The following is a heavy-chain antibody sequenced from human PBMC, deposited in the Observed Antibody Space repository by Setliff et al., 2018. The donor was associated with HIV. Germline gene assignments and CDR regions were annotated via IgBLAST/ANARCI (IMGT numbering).Heavy chain of an antibody. V-gene: IGHV3-23*01. J-gene: IGHJ4*02. D-gene: IGHD1-1*01. CDR2: IRDSGVSV. CDR1: GFSFTNYG. Sequence: PGGSLRLSCAASGFSFTNYGMSWVRQAPGKGLEWVSGIRDSGVSVYYADSVMGRFSISRDNSKNTLSLQVNGLGPEDTAVYYCATARIPTGGTSTSFDYWGQGTLVTVSS. CDR3: ATARIPTGGTSTSFDY.